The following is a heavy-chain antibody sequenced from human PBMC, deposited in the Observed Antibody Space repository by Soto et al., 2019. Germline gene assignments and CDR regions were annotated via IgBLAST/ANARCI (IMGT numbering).Heavy chain of an antibody. CDR1: GFNFDDSA. D-gene: IGHD3-22*01. V-gene: IGHV3-9*01. CDR2: ITWNSGHI. J-gene: IGHJ4*02. Sequence: EVQLVESGGALVQPGRSLRLSCVASGFNFDDSAMNWVRQVPGKGLEWVSGITWNSGHILYADSVKGRFTNSRDNAKKSLYLELNSLRPEDTALHYCAKGRSSMIVVVMDYWGQGTPVTVSS. CDR3: AKGRSSMIVVVMDY.